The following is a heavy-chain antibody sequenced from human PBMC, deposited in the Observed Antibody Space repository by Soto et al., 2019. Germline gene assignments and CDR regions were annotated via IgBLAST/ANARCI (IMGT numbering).Heavy chain of an antibody. Sequence: QVQLQESGPGLVKPSETLSLTCTVSGGSISSYYWSWIRQPPGKGLEWIGYIYYSGSTNYNPSLKSRVTIPEDAAYNQFSLTLSSVTAADTAVDYCASSVVVASFDYWGQGTLLTVSS. V-gene: IGHV4-59*01. D-gene: IGHD2-15*01. CDR2: IYYSGST. CDR1: GGSISSYY. CDR3: ASSVVVASFDY. J-gene: IGHJ4*02.